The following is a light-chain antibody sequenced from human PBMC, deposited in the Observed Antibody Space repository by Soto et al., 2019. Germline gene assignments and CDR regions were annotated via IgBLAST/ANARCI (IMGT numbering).Light chain of an antibody. J-gene: IGKJ4*01. CDR3: MQALQTPPT. Sequence: DIVMTQSPLSLPVTPGEPASISCRSSQSLLHSNGYNYLDWYLQKPGQSPQLLIYLGSDRASGVADRLSGSGSGTDFTLKISRVEAEDVGVYYCMQALQTPPTFGGGTKVEIK. CDR2: LGS. CDR1: QSLLHSNGYNY. V-gene: IGKV2-28*01.